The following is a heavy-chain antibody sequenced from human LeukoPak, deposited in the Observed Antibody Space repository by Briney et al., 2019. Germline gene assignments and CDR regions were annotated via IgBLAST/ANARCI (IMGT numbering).Heavy chain of an antibody. CDR2: IGSSGTYI. Sequence: GGSLRLSCAASGFTFSAYSMNWVRQAPGKGLKWVSSIGSSGTYIYYGDSTEGRFTISRDNAKNSLFLQMDSLSVEDTAVYYCARMQLFGLGNYYYYMDVWGKGTTVTVSS. J-gene: IGHJ6*03. CDR1: GFTFSAYS. D-gene: IGHD3/OR15-3a*01. CDR3: ARMQLFGLGNYYYYMDV. V-gene: IGHV3-21*01.